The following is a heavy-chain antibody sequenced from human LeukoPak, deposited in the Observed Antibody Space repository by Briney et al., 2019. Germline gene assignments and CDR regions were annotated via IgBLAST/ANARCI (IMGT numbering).Heavy chain of an antibody. V-gene: IGHV3-15*01. Sequence: GGSPRLSCAASGFTFSNIWMTWVRQAPGKGLEWVGRIKRKAEGGTTDYAAPVRSRFTISRDDSKTTLYLQMNSLKAEDTAVYYCTTATSTTASWSWGQGTLVTVSS. D-gene: IGHD1-1*01. CDR1: GFTFSNIW. CDR3: TTATSTTASWS. CDR2: IKRKAEGGTT. J-gene: IGHJ5*02.